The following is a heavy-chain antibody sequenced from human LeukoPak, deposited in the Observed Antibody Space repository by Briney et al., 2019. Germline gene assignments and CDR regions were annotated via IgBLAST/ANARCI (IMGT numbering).Heavy chain of an antibody. D-gene: IGHD2-15*01. J-gene: IGHJ6*02. CDR1: GFTFSSYA. V-gene: IGHV3-30-3*01. CDR2: ISYDGSNK. CDR3: ARARGSGYCSGGSCYLVDYYYGMDV. Sequence: GGSLRLSCAASGFTFSSYAMHWVRQAPGKGLEWVAVISYDGSNKYYADSVEGRFTISRDNAKNTLYLQMNSLRAEDTAVYYCARARGSGYCSGGSCYLVDYYYGMDVWGQGTTVTVSS.